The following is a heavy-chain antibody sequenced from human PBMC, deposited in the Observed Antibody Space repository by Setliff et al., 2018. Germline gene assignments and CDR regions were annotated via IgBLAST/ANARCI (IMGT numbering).Heavy chain of an antibody. D-gene: IGHD7-27*01. Sequence: LSLTCTVSGGSISSGPYYWNWFRQPAGKGLEWIGRLYSSGSTNYNPSLKSRVTIPVDTSKNQFSLKLSSVTAADTAVYYCASTDWGWGYYFDYWGQGTLVTVSS. CDR2: LYSSGST. J-gene: IGHJ4*02. V-gene: IGHV4-61*02. CDR3: ASTDWGWGYYFDY. CDR1: GGSISSGPYY.